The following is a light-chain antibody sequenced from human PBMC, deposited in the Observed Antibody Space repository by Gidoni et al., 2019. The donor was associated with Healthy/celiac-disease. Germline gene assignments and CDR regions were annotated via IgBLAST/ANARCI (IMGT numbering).Light chain of an antibody. CDR1: PSISSW. Sequence: DIQMTHSPSTLSASVGDRLTITCRASPSISSWLAWYQQQPGKAPKLLIYKASSLESGVPSRFSGSGSWTEFTLTISSLQPDDFATYYCQQYNSYSPYTFGQXTKLEIK. CDR3: QQYNSYSPYT. V-gene: IGKV1-5*03. J-gene: IGKJ2*01. CDR2: KAS.